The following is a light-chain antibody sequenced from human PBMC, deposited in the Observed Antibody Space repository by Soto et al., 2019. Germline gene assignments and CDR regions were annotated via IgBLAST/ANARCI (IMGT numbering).Light chain of an antibody. CDR2: KAS. V-gene: IGKV1-5*03. J-gene: IGKJ1*01. CDR3: QQYNSDLWT. CDR1: QSISSW. Sequence: DIQMTQSPSTLSASVGDRVTITCRASQSISSWLAWYQQKAGQAPKLLIYKASSLDSGVPSRFSGSGSGTEFTLTSSILQPDDFANYYCQQYNSDLWTFGQGTKVEIK.